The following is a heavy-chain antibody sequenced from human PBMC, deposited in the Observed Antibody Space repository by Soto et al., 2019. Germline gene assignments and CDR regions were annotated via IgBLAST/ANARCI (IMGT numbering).Heavy chain of an antibody. J-gene: IGHJ4*02. V-gene: IGHV3-13*01. CDR1: GFTFSSYD. CDR3: ARGGYSGYDRNFDY. D-gene: IGHD5-12*01. Sequence: PGGSLRLSCAASGFTFSSYDMHWVGQATGKGLEWVSGIGTAGDTYYPGSVKGRFTISRENAKNSLYLQMNSLRAADTAVYYCARGGYSGYDRNFDYWGQGXLVTVSS. CDR2: IGTAGDT.